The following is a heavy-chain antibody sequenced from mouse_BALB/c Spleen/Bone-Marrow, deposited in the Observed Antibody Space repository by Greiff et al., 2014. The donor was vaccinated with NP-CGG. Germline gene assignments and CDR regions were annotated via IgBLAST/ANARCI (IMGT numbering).Heavy chain of an antibody. D-gene: IGHD1-2*01. Sequence: VQLQQSGAELAKPGASVKMSCKASGYTFTSYWMHWVKQRPGQGLEWIGYINPSTGYTEYNQKFKDKATLTADKSSSTAYMQLSSLTSEDYAVYYCARRETTALDYWGQGTTLTVSS. J-gene: IGHJ2*01. CDR3: ARRETTALDY. CDR1: GYTFTSYW. V-gene: IGHV1-7*01. CDR2: INPSTGYT.